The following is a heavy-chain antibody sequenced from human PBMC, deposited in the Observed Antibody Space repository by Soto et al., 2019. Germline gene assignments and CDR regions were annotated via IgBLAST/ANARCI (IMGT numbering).Heavy chain of an antibody. CDR1: GDSVSSNSAA. CDR2: TYYRSKWYN. V-gene: IGHV6-1*01. CDR3: ARVGSSGWYLHDAFDI. Sequence: PSQTLSLTCVISGDSVSSNSAAWNWIRQSPSRGLEWLGRTYYRSKWYNGYAVSVKSRITINPDTSKNQFSLQLNSVTPEDTAVYYCARVGSSGWYLHDAFDIWGQGTMVTVSS. J-gene: IGHJ3*02. D-gene: IGHD6-19*01.